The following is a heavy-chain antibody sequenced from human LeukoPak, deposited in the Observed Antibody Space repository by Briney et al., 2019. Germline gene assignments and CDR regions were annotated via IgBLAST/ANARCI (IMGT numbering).Heavy chain of an antibody. Sequence: SETLSLTCTVSGGSISSYYWSWIRQPPGKRLEWIGYTSYSGSTDHNPSLKSRVTMSVDTSKNQFSLKLSSVTAADTAVYYCGRRTYYDTLTGYTYWYFDLWGRGTLVTVSS. D-gene: IGHD3-9*01. CDR2: TSYSGST. V-gene: IGHV4-59*01. CDR3: GRRTYYDTLTGYTYWYFDL. CDR1: GGSISSYY. J-gene: IGHJ2*01.